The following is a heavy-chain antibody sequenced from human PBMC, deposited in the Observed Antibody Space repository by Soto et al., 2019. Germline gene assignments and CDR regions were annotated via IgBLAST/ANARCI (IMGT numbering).Heavy chain of an antibody. CDR1: GDTFTNFG. V-gene: IGHV1-18*01. Sequence: HLVQSGPEVKKPGASITVSCKTSGDTFTNFGLSWVRQAPGQGLDWMGWIATYNSNRNYAQKFQGRLTLTTDTSTSTAYMELKNLGYDDTAVYYCARVVRGVVNWFDPWGQGTLVTVSS. D-gene: IGHD3-10*01. CDR3: ARVVRGVVNWFDP. CDR2: IATYNSNR. J-gene: IGHJ5*02.